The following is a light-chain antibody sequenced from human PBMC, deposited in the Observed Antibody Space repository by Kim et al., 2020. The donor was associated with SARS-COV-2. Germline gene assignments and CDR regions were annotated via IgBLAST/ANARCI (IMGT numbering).Light chain of an antibody. Sequence: PGPSVTISCPVTGQHGGGYNYVSWYQHHPGKAPTLMVYDVYRRPSGVPDRFFGSKSGNTASLTISGLQAEDEADYYCCSYAGIYGVFGGGTQLTVL. CDR2: DVY. CDR3: CSYAGIYGV. J-gene: IGLJ2*01. CDR1: GQHGGGYNY. V-gene: IGLV2-11*01.